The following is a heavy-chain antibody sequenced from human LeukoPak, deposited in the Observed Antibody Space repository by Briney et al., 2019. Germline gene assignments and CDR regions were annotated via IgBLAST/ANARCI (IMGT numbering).Heavy chain of an antibody. CDR1: GGSISSYY. D-gene: IGHD2-2*01. Sequence: SETLSLTCTASGGSISSYYWNWIRQPPGKGLEWIGEINNSGSTNYNPYLKSRVIISVDTSKKQFSLNLSSVTAAGTAVYYCARGPMYCSSTSCFSLVSFDIWGQGTMVTVSS. J-gene: IGHJ3*02. V-gene: IGHV4-34*01. CDR2: INNSGST. CDR3: ARGPMYCSSTSCFSLVSFDI.